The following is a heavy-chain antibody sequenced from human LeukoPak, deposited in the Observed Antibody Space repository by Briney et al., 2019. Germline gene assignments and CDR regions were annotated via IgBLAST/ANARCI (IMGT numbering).Heavy chain of an antibody. CDR2: INPNSGGT. J-gene: IGHJ4*02. CDR3: ARSLVGATPFDN. D-gene: IGHD1-26*01. V-gene: IGHV1-2*02. CDR1: GYTFTGYY. Sequence: ASVKVSCKASGYTFTGYYMHWVRQAPGQGLEWMGWINPNSGGTNYAQKFQGRVTMTRDTSISTAYMELSRLRSDDTAVYYCARSLVGATPFDNWGQGTLVTVSS.